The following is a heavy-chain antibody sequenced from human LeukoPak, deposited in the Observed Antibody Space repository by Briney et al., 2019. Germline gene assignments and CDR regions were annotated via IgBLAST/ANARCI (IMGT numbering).Heavy chain of an antibody. D-gene: IGHD2-2*01. CDR3: ASARVQYQLLSPSDY. V-gene: IGHV3-23*01. CDR1: GFTFSSYA. Sequence: PGGSLRLSCAASGFTFSSYAMNWVRQAPGKGLEWVSGISGSGGSTYYADSVEGRFTISRDNSKNTLYLQMNSLRAEDTAVYYCASARVQYQLLSPSDYWGQGTLVTVSS. CDR2: ISGSGGST. J-gene: IGHJ4*02.